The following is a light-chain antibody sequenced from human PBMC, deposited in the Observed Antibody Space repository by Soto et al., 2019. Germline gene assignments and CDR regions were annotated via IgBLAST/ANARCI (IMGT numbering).Light chain of an antibody. Sequence: DIQMTQSPSSVSASVGDRVTITCRASQDISRWLAWYQQKPGKAPKLLIYDASNLQSGVPSRFSGSGSGTDFTLTISSLQPEDFATYYCQQATRFPVSFGGGTKVEIK. J-gene: IGKJ4*01. CDR3: QQATRFPVS. CDR1: QDISRW. CDR2: DAS. V-gene: IGKV1-12*01.